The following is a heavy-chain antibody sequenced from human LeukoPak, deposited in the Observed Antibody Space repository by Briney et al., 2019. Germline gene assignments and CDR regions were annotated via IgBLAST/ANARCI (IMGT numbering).Heavy chain of an antibody. CDR2: INHSGST. CDR3: ASGGWYEGRV. CDR1: GGSFSGYY. V-gene: IGHV4-34*01. J-gene: IGHJ4*02. Sequence: PSETLSLTCAVYGGSFSGYYWTWIRQPPGKGLEWIGEINHSGSTNYNPSLKSQVTMSVDTSKNQFSLKLSSVTAADTDVYFCASGGWYEGRVWGQGTLVTVSS. D-gene: IGHD6-19*01.